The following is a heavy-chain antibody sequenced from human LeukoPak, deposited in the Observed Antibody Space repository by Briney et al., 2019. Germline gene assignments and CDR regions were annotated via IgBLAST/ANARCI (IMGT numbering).Heavy chain of an antibody. V-gene: IGHV4-39*01. CDR2: IYYSGST. J-gene: IGHJ4*02. D-gene: IGHD2-8*01. Sequence: TLSLTCIVSGGSISSTTYYWGWIRXPPGKGLEWIVSIYYSGSTWYNPSLKSRVTVSADTSKNQFSLKLTSVTAADTAVYYCARDRACSNGVCSYFDYWGQGTVVTVSS. CDR3: ARDRACSNGVCSYFDY. CDR1: GGSISSTTYY.